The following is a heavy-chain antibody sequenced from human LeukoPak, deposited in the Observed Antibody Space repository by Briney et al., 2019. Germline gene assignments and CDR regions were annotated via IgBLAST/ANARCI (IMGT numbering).Heavy chain of an antibody. Sequence: GGSLRLSCAASGFTFDDYAMHWVRQGPRKGLEWVSGINWNGGTRGYADSVKGRFTISRDNAKNSLYLQMNSLRAEDTAVYYCAGSDTTGYSPREWDYWYFDLWGRGTLVTVSS. CDR1: GFTFDDYA. CDR2: INWNGGTR. D-gene: IGHD3-9*01. V-gene: IGHV3-9*01. J-gene: IGHJ2*01. CDR3: AGSDTTGYSPREWDYWYFDL.